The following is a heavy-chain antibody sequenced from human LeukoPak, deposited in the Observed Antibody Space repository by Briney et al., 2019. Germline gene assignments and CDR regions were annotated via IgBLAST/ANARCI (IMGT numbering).Heavy chain of an antibody. CDR1: GFTFSSYA. CDR3: AKAGITMVRGVIIPSAYRFDP. Sequence: GGSLRLSCAASGFTFSSYAMSWVRQAPGKGLEWVSAISGSGGSTYYADSVKGRFTISRDNSKNTLYLQMNSLRAEDTAVYYCAKAGITMVRGVIIPSAYRFDPWGQGTLVTVSS. J-gene: IGHJ5*02. D-gene: IGHD3-10*01. V-gene: IGHV3-23*01. CDR2: ISGSGGST.